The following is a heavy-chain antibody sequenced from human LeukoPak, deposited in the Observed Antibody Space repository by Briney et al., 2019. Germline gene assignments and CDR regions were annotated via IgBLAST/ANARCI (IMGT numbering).Heavy chain of an antibody. Sequence: GGSLRLSCSASGFTFSSYWMSWVRQAPGKGREGVANIKQGGSEKYYVDSVKGRFTISRDNAKNSLYLQMNSLRAEDTAVYYCARLGSLYYYDSSGYYSFDYWGQGTLVTVSS. D-gene: IGHD3-22*01. V-gene: IGHV3-7*01. CDR2: IKQGGSEK. CDR3: ARLGSLYYYDSSGYYSFDY. CDR1: GFTFSSYW. J-gene: IGHJ4*02.